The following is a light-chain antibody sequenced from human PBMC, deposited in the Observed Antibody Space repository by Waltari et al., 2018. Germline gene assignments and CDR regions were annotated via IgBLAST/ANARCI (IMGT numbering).Light chain of an antibody. Sequence: QSALTQPASVSGSPGQSITISCTGTSGDVGGYNYVSWFQQHPGKVPKLIISDVRNRPAGVSDRFSGSKSGNTASLTISGLQAEDEASYYCASYTNSDSEVFGGGTKVTVL. J-gene: IGLJ3*02. CDR3: ASYTNSDSEV. V-gene: IGLV2-14*01. CDR2: DVR. CDR1: SGDVGGYNY.